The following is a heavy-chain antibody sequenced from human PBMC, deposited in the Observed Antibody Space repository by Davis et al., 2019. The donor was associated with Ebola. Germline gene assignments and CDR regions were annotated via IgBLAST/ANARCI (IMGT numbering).Heavy chain of an antibody. Sequence: GESLKLSCAASGFLFSSYAMSWVRQAPGRGLEWVSSISASGGATFYADSVKGRIVMSRDNSNDTLYLRMNNLRAEDTAIYYCAKDPTSYYGSGDFFDYWGQGILVTVSS. CDR2: ISASGGAT. CDR1: GFLFSSYA. CDR3: AKDPTSYYGSGDFFDY. J-gene: IGHJ4*02. D-gene: IGHD3-10*01. V-gene: IGHV3-23*01.